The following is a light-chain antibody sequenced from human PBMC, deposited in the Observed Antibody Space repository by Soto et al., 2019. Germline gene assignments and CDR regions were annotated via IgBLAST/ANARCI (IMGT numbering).Light chain of an antibody. CDR3: QHYTNWPLT. Sequence: AIQMTQSPSSPSASVGDRVTITCRASQGIRNDLGWYQQKPGKAPKLLIYKASTLNSGVPSRFSGSGSGTEFTLTISSLQSEDFAVYYCQHYTNWPLTVGGGTKVDIK. J-gene: IGKJ4*01. CDR1: QGIRND. CDR2: KAS. V-gene: IGKV1-6*01.